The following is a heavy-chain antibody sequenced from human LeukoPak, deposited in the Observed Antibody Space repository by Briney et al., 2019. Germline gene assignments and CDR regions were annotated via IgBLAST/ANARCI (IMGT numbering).Heavy chain of an antibody. V-gene: IGHV4-38-2*02. CDR2: IFHNGNT. D-gene: IGHD1-26*01. CDR1: GYSTSSGYY. J-gene: IGHJ4*02. Sequence: SETLSLTCSVSGYSTSSGYYWGWIRQPPGKGLEWIGSIFHNGNTYSNPSLRSRVSISVDTSKNQFSLKLSSVTAADTAVYYCARDPSYSGSYFDYWGQGTLVTVSS. CDR3: ARDPSYSGSYFDY.